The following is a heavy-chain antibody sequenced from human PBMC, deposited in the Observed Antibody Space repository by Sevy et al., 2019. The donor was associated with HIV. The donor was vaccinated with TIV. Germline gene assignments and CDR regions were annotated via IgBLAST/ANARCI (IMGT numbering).Heavy chain of an antibody. CDR2: ISGSGTRT. J-gene: IGHJ6*03. CDR1: GFSFDSYG. D-gene: IGHD3-22*01. Sequence: GGSLRLSCAVSGFSFDSYGMNWVRQAPGKGLEWVSGISGSGTRTYYADSVKGRFIISRDNSKNTLYLQMNSLRSEDKAIYYCAKGGGGHYDPDEIGYYFYYYNMDVWGKGTTVTVSS. CDR3: AKGGGGHYDPDEIGYYFYYYNMDV. V-gene: IGHV3-23*01.